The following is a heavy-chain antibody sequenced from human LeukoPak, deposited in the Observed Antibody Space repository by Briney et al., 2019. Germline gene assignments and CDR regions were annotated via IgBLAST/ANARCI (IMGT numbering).Heavy chain of an antibody. J-gene: IGHJ4*02. D-gene: IGHD6-19*01. CDR2: IYYSGST. V-gene: IGHV4-59*08. Sequence: SETLSLTCTVSGGSISSYYWSWIRQPPGKGLEWIGYIYYSGSTNYNPSLKSRVTISVDTSKNQFSLKLSSVTAADTAVYYCARLGQSGWFYWGQGTLVTVSS. CDR1: GGSISSYY. CDR3: ARLGQSGWFY.